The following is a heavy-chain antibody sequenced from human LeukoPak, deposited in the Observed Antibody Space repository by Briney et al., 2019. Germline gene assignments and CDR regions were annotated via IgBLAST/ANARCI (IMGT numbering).Heavy chain of an antibody. CDR2: TEKDGSEK. CDR3: ARDLYRIVVVPHYFDY. J-gene: IGHJ4*02. CDR1: GFTFSSYW. D-gene: IGHD3-22*01. V-gene: IGHV3-7*01. Sequence: PGGSLRLSCAASGFTFSSYWMSWVRQAPGKGLERVANTEKDGSEKYYVDSVKGRFTISRDNAKNSLYLQMNSLRAEDTAVYYCARDLYRIVVVPHYFDYWGQGTLVTVSS.